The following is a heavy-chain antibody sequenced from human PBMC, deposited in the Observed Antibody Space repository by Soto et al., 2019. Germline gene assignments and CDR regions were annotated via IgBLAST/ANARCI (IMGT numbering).Heavy chain of an antibody. J-gene: IGHJ4*02. D-gene: IGHD3-10*01. V-gene: IGHV3-48*01. CDR1: GFTFSSYS. CDR3: ARGYYGSGSYHPQDY. CDR2: ISSSSSTI. Sequence: GGSLRLSCAASGFTFSSYSMNWVRQAPGKGLEWVSYISSSSSTIYYADSVKGRFTISRDNAKNSLYLQMNSLRAEDTAVYYCARGYYGSGSYHPQDYWGQGTLVTVSS.